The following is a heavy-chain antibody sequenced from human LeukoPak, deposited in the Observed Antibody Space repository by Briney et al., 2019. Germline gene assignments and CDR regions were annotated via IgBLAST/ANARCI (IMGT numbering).Heavy chain of an antibody. D-gene: IGHD3-22*01. J-gene: IGHJ4*02. CDR1: GFALSSHW. CDR2: VNRDGSET. Sequence: GGSLRLSCAASGFALSSHWMTWVRQVPGRGPEWVANVNRDGSETYYLDSVKGRFTISRDNSKNTLYLQMNSLRAEDTAVYYCANLYYYDSSGYFDYWGQGTLVTVSS. CDR3: ANLYYYDSSGYFDY. V-gene: IGHV3-7*03.